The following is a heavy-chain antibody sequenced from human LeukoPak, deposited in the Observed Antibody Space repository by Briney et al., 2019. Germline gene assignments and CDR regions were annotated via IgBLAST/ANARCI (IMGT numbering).Heavy chain of an antibody. CDR1: GYTFTSYG. D-gene: IGHD2-15*01. Sequence: ASVKVSCKASGYTFTSYGISWVRQAPGQRLEWMGWISAYNGNTNYAQKLQGRVTMTTDTSTSTAYMELRSLRSDDTAVYYCARANLLGYCSGGSCYDYWGQGTLVTVSS. CDR2: ISAYNGNT. J-gene: IGHJ4*02. V-gene: IGHV1-18*01. CDR3: ARANLLGYCSGGSCYDY.